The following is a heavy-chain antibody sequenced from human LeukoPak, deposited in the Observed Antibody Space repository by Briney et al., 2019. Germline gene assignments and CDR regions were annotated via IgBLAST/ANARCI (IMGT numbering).Heavy chain of an antibody. CDR3: ARGIVGVIPIDY. V-gene: IGHV3-23*01. D-gene: IGHD1-26*01. J-gene: IGHJ4*02. Sequence: GGSLRLSCAASGFTFSSSAMSWVRQAPGKGLEWVSAISNNGGYTYYADSVQGRFTISRDNSKSTLCLQMNSLRVEDTAVYYCARGIVGVIPIDYWGQGTLVTVSS. CDR2: ISNNGGYT. CDR1: GFTFSSSA.